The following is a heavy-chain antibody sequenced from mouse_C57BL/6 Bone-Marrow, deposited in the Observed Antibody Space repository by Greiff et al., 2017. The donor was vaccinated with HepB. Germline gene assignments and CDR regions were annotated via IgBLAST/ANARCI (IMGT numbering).Heavy chain of an antibody. CDR3: ASLYGSSFYAMDY. CDR1: GFTIKNTY. CDR2: IDPANGNT. D-gene: IGHD1-1*01. V-gene: IGHV14-3*01. J-gene: IGHJ4*01. Sequence: VQLQQSVAELVRPGASVKLSCTASGFTIKNTYMHWVKQRPEQGLEWIGRIDPANGNTKYAPKFQGKATITADTSSNTAYLQLSSLTSEDTAIYYCASLYGSSFYAMDYWGQGTSVTVSS.